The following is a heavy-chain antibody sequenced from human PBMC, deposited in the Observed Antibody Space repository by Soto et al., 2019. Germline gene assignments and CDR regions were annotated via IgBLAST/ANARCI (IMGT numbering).Heavy chain of an antibody. D-gene: IGHD5-12*01. CDR1: GGSFSNFG. J-gene: IGHJ4*02. CDR3: AREGSGYNF. CDR2: IVPVFGRP. Sequence: SVKVSCKASGGSFSNFGISWVRQAPGQGLEWMGGIVPVFGRPNYAQRFRGRLTITADESTSTGYMELICLRSDDTAVYYCAREGSGYNFWGQGTQVTVSS. V-gene: IGHV1-69*13.